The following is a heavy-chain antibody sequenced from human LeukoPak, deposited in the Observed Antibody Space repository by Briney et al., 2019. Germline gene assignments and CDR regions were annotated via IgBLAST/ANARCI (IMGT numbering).Heavy chain of an antibody. D-gene: IGHD3-16*01. CDR2: IYSDGRT. CDR1: GFIVSSSY. V-gene: IGHV3-53*01. Sequence: PGGSLRFSCAASGFIVSSSYMGWVRQAPGKGLEWVSYIYSDGRTFYADSVKGRFTTSRDSSKNTLDFQMNSLRAEDTAVYYCARAFDHHFDYCGQGTLVTVSS. CDR3: ARAFDHHFDY. J-gene: IGHJ4*02.